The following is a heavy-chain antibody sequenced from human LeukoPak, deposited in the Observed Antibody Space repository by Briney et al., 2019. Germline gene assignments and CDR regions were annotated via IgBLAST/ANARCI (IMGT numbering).Heavy chain of an antibody. CDR2: INHNGNVN. CDR1: GFTFSSYW. V-gene: IGHV3-7*03. J-gene: IGHJ6*02. CDR3: ARGGGLDV. D-gene: IGHD3-16*01. Sequence: GGSLRLYWAASGFTFSSYWMNWARQAPGKGLEWVASINHNGNVNYYVDSVKGRFTISRDNAKNSLYLQMSNLRAEDTAVYFCARGGGLDVWGQGATVTVSS.